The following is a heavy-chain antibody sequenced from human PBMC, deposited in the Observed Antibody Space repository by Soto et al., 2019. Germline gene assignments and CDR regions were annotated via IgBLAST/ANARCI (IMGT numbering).Heavy chain of an antibody. CDR2: IKSKTDVGTT. J-gene: IGHJ4*02. D-gene: IGHD3-3*01. CDR1: GFTFSNAW. V-gene: IGHV3-15*01. CDR3: TTSLLTFWMAFDY. Sequence: PGGSLRLSCAASGFTFSNAWMSWVRQAPGKGLEWVGRIKSKTDVGTTDYAAPVKGRFSISRDDSKNTLYLQMNSLKSEDTAVYYCTTSLLTFWMAFDYWGQGTLVTVSS.